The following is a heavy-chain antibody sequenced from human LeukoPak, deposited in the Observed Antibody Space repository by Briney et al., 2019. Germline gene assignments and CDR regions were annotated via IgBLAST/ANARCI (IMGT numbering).Heavy chain of an antibody. CDR2: IKQDGSEK. V-gene: IGHV3-7*01. CDR3: ARIPGIAVAGFDY. CDR1: EFTFSSYW. J-gene: IGHJ4*02. D-gene: IGHD6-19*01. Sequence: PGGSLRLSCAASEFTFSSYWMSWVRQAPGKGLEWVANIKQDGSEKYYVDSVKGRFTISRDSAKNSLYLQMNSLRAEDTAVYYCARIPGIAVAGFDYWGQGTLVTVSS.